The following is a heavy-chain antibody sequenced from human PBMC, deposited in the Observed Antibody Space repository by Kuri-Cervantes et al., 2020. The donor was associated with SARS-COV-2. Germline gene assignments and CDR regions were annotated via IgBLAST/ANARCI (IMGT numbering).Heavy chain of an antibody. CDR1: DVSFSGYY. CDR2: IKHTGST. CDR3: SRCFLDSYGLNWFDP. Sequence: SQTLSLTCAVYDVSFSGYYWNCLRQPPGKGLEWIGQIKHTGSTNYNPSLKSRVTISADTSQNQFSLKLSSVTAADTAVYYCSRCFLDSYGLNWFDPWGQGTLVTVSS. D-gene: IGHD5-18*01. J-gene: IGHJ5*02. V-gene: IGHV4-34*01.